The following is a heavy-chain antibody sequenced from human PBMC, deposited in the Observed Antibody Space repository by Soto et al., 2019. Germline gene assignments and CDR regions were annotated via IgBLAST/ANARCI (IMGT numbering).Heavy chain of an antibody. CDR2: ISSSSSYI. D-gene: IGHD2-15*01. J-gene: IGHJ4*02. CDR1: GFTFSSYS. V-gene: IGHV3-21*01. Sequence: EVQLVESGGGLVKPGGSLRLSCAASGFTFSSYSMNWVRQAPGKGLEWVSSISSSSSYIYYADSVKGRFTISRDNAKNSLYLQMNSLRAEDTAVYYCARDGGYCSGGSCYSPFDYWGQGTLVTVSS. CDR3: ARDGGYCSGGSCYSPFDY.